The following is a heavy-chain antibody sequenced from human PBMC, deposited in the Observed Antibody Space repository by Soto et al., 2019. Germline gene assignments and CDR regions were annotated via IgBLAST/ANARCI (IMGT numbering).Heavy chain of an antibody. CDR2: IYPGDSDT. V-gene: IGHV5-51*01. J-gene: IGHJ4*02. Sequence: PVESLKISCKGSGYSFTSYWIGWVRQMPGKGLEWMGIIYPGDSDTRYSPSFQGQVTTSADKSISTAYLQWSSLKASDTAMYYCARTQGYCSGGSCYSDYWGQGTLVTVSS. D-gene: IGHD2-15*01. CDR1: GYSFTSYW. CDR3: ARTQGYCSGGSCYSDY.